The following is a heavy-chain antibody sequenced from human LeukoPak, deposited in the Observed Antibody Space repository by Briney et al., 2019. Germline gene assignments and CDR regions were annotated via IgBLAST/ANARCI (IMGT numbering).Heavy chain of an antibody. D-gene: IGHD1-7*01. CDR3: ARDSGNYLDAFDI. CDR2: ISSDGSTT. V-gene: IGHV3-74*01. J-gene: IGHJ3*02. Sequence: GGSLRLSCAASGYTFSTYWMHWVREAPRKGLMWVSRISSDGSTTNYADSVKGRFTISRDNARKTLYLQMNSLRAEDTAVYYCARDSGNYLDAFDIWGQGTMVTVSS. CDR1: GYTFSTYW.